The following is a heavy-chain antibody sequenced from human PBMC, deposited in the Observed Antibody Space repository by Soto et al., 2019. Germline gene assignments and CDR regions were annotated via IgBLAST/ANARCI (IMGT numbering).Heavy chain of an antibody. J-gene: IGHJ4*02. V-gene: IGHV3-74*01. D-gene: IGHD1-26*01. CDR2: INIDGTTT. Sequence: PGGSLRLSCAASGFTFSSYAMSWVRQAPGKGLMWVSGINIDGTTTSYADSVKGRFTISRDNAKNTVYLQMNSLRAEDTAVYFCARVPNGYYRFDFWGQGTLVTAPQ. CDR3: ARVPNGYYRFDF. CDR1: GFTFSSYA.